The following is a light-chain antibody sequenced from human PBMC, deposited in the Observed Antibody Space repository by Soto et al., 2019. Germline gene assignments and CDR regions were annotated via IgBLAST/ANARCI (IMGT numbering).Light chain of an antibody. V-gene: IGLV2-14*01. CDR2: EVS. CDR3: SSYTSSVTLV. CDR1: SSDVGGYNF. J-gene: IGLJ2*01. Sequence: QSALTQPASVSGSPGQSITISCTGTSSDVGGYNFVSWYQQHPGKAPKLMIYEVSNRPSGVSYRFSGSKSSNTASLTISGLQAEDEADYYCSSYTSSVTLVFGGGTKLTVL.